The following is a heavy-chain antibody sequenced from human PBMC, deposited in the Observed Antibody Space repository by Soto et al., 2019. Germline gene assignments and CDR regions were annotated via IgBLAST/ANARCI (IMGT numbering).Heavy chain of an antibody. J-gene: IGHJ5*02. CDR3: ARVVSTTDYVVVTAIWFDP. CDR2: IYYSGST. Sequence: PPETLSLTCTVSGGSISSGDYSWSWIRQHPGKGLEWIGYIYYSGSTYYKPSLKSRVTISVDTSKNQFSLKLSSVTAADTAVYYCARVVSTTDYVVVTAIWFDPWGQGTLVTVS. V-gene: IGHV4-30-4*01. D-gene: IGHD2-21*02. CDR1: GGSISSGDYS.